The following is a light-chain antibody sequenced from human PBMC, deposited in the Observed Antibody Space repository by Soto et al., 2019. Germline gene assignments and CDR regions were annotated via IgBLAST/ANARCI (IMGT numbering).Light chain of an antibody. CDR3: QCYDRSPGGSV. J-gene: IGLJ1*01. V-gene: IGLV1-40*01. CDR1: SSNIGAGYD. Sequence: QSVLTQPPSVSGSPGQRVTISCTGSSSNIGAGYDVHWYQQLPGTAPKLLIYGNSNRPSGVPDRFSGSKSGTSASLAITGLQGEDEGDYYCQCYDRSPGGSVFGTGTQLTVL. CDR2: GNS.